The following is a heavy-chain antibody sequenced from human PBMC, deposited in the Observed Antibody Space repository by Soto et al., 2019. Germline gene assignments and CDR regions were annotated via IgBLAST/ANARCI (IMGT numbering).Heavy chain of an antibody. CDR3: ARDRDYGGKTDY. CDR2: IIPIFGTA. CDR1: GGTFSSYA. Sequence: QVQLVQSGAEVKKPGSSVKVSCKASGGTFSSYAISWVRQAPGQGLEWMGGIIPIFGTANYAQKFQGRVTISADESTSTAYMELRSLRSEDTAVYYCARDRDYGGKTDYWGQGTLVTVSS. V-gene: IGHV1-69*12. D-gene: IGHD4-17*01. J-gene: IGHJ4*02.